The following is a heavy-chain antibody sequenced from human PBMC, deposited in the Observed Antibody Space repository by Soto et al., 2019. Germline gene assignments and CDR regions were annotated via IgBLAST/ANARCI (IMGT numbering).Heavy chain of an antibody. CDR3: AKATATSGGAFEI. Sequence: GGSLRLSCAVSGFICSSYDMSWVRQAPGKGLVWVSTILVGGSTHYEDSVKGRFTISRDTSKNMVYLQMNSLTAGDTAFYYCAKATATSGGAFEIYGQGTMVTVSS. CDR1: GFICSSYD. J-gene: IGHJ3*02. V-gene: IGHV3-23*01. D-gene: IGHD1-1*01. CDR2: ILVGGST.